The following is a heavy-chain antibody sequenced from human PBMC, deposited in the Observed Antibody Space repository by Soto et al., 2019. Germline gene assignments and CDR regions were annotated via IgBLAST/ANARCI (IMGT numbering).Heavy chain of an antibody. CDR1: GYSFTNYW. J-gene: IGHJ5*02. V-gene: IGHV5-51*01. Sequence: GESLKISCKGSGYSFTNYWIAWVRQMPGKGLEYMGIIYPSDSDTRYSPSFQGQVTISAAKSISTAYLQWSSLKASDTAIYYCARHGFYGDYSSNYFDPCAQGTMVTVSS. D-gene: IGHD4-17*01. CDR2: IYPSDSDT. CDR3: ARHGFYGDYSSNYFDP.